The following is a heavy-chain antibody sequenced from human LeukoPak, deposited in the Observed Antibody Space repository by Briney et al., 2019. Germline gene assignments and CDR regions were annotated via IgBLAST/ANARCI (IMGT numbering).Heavy chain of an antibody. Sequence: SETLSLTCTVSGYSISSGYYWGWIRQPPGKGLEWIGSIYHSGSTYYNPSLKSRVTISVDTSKNQFSLKLSSVTAADTAVYYCARNNWNSAFDIWGQGTMVTVSS. CDR3: ARNNWNSAFDI. D-gene: IGHD1-7*01. J-gene: IGHJ3*02. CDR2: IYHSGST. V-gene: IGHV4-38-2*02. CDR1: GYSISSGYY.